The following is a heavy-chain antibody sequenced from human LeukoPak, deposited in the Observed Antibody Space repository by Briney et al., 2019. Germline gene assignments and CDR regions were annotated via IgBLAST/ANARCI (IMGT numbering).Heavy chain of an antibody. J-gene: IGHJ3*02. D-gene: IGHD3-22*01. CDR3: ATPSYYYDSSGYAFDI. V-gene: IGHV3-66*01. CDR2: IYSGGST. CDR1: GFTVSSNY. Sequence: GGSLRLSCAASGFTVSSNYMSWVRQAPGKGLEWVSVIYSGGSTYYEDSVKGRFTISRENYKNTLYLQMNSLRAEDTAVYYCATPSYYYDSSGYAFDIWGQGTMVTVSS.